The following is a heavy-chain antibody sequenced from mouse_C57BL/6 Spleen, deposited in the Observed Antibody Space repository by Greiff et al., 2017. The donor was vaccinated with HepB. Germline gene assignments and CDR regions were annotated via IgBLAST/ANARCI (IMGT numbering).Heavy chain of an antibody. Sequence: DVQLVESGGGLVKPGGSLKLSCAASGFTFSDYGMHWVRQAPEKGLEWVAYISSGSSTIYYADTVKGRFTISRDNAKNTLFLQMTSLRSEDTAMYYCARCYYDYDYAMDYWGQGTSVTVSS. D-gene: IGHD2-4*01. V-gene: IGHV5-17*01. CDR2: ISSGSSTI. J-gene: IGHJ4*01. CDR3: ARCYYDYDYAMDY. CDR1: GFTFSDYG.